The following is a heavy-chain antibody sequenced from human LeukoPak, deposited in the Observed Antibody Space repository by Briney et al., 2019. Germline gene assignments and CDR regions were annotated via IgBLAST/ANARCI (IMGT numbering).Heavy chain of an antibody. D-gene: IGHD3-10*01. CDR2: ISYDGSNE. Sequence: GGSLRLSCAASGFTFSSYAMHWVRQAPGKGLEWVAVISYDGSNEYYADSVKGRFTISRDNSKNTLYLQMNSLRAEDTAVYYCARTYYYGSGSYDAFDIWGQGTMVTVSS. J-gene: IGHJ3*02. CDR1: GFTFSSYA. V-gene: IGHV3-30-3*01. CDR3: ARTYYYGSGSYDAFDI.